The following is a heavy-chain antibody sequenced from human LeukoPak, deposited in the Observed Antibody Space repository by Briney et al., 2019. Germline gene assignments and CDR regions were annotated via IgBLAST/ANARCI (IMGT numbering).Heavy chain of an antibody. J-gene: IGHJ4*02. CDR1: GFDFSSNW. CDR3: ARRIAAAAAPYYFDY. CDR2: INSDGSST. Sequence: GGSLRLSCAASGFDFSSNWMHWVRHAPGQGLVWVSRINSDGSSTSYADSVKGRFTISRDNAKNTLYLQMNSLRAEDTAVYYCARRIAAAAAPYYFDYWGQGTLVTVSS. V-gene: IGHV3-74*01. D-gene: IGHD6-13*01.